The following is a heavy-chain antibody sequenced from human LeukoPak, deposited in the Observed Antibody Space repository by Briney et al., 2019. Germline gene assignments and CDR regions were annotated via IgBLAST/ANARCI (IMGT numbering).Heavy chain of an antibody. V-gene: IGHV1-69*04. Sequence: SVKVSCKASGGTFSTYAINWVRQAPGQGLEWMGRIIPIIGTTNYSQKFQGRVTITADKSTSTAYMELSSLKSEDTAVHYCARRSLDGLDIWGQGTMVTVSS. CDR2: IIPIIGTT. CDR1: GGTFSTYA. CDR3: ARRSLDGLDI. J-gene: IGHJ3*02.